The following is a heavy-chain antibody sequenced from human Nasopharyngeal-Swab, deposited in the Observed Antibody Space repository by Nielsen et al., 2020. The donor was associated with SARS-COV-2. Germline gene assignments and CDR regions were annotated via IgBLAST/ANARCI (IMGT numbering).Heavy chain of an antibody. D-gene: IGHD3-10*01. CDR3: AGEAPTYYYGSGTGDYYYGMDV. Sequence: GGSLRLSCAASGFTFSSYAMHWVRQAPGKGLEWVAVISYDGSNKYYADSVKGRFTISRDNSKNTLYLQMNSLRAEDTAVYYCAGEAPTYYYGSGTGDYYYGMDVWGQGTTVTVSS. J-gene: IGHJ6*02. V-gene: IGHV3-30-3*01. CDR2: ISYDGSNK. CDR1: GFTFSSYA.